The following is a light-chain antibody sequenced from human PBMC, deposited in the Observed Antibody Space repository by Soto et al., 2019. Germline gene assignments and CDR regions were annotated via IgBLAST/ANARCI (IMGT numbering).Light chain of an antibody. Sequence: QAVVTQEPSFSVSPGGTVTLTCGLTSGSVSTSNYPSWHQQTPGQAPRTLIYSTTTRSSGVPDRFSGSILGNRAALTITGALADDESDYYCVLYMGSGISVFGGGTKLTVL. CDR2: STT. CDR3: VLYMGSGISV. V-gene: IGLV8-61*01. CDR1: SGSVSTSNY. J-gene: IGLJ2*01.